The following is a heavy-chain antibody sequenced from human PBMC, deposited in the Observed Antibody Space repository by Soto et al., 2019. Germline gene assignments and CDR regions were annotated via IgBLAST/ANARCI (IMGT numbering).Heavy chain of an antibody. Sequence: ASVKVSCKASGGTFSSYAISWVRQAPGQGLEWMGGIIPIFGTANYAQKFQGRVTITADESTSTAYMELSSLRSEDTAVYYCARGSPGYCSGGSCFDYWGQGTLVTVSS. J-gene: IGHJ4*02. CDR3: ARGSPGYCSGGSCFDY. D-gene: IGHD2-15*01. V-gene: IGHV1-69*13. CDR2: IIPIFGTA. CDR1: GGTFSSYA.